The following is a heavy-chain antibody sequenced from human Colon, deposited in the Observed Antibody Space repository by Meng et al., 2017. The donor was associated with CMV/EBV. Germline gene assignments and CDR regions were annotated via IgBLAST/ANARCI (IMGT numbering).Heavy chain of an antibody. CDR3: ARMALHWYFDL. CDR1: GDSISCRSYY. D-gene: IGHD5-24*01. CDR2: IYYTGND. V-gene: IGHV4-39*07. Sequence: QVQLGEPGPGLVKPAEPLSLTCNASGDSISCRSYYWGRIRPPQGKGLEWIVSIYYTGNDYHNPSLKSRVTISIDTSNNQFSQMLTSVTDADTAVYYCARMALHWYFDLWGRGTLVTVSS. J-gene: IGHJ2*01.